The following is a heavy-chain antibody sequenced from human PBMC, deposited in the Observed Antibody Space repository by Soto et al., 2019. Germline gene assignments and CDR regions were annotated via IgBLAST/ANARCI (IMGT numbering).Heavy chain of an antibody. D-gene: IGHD1-1*01. V-gene: IGHV6-1*01. CDR1: GDSVSSNSAA. Sequence: SQTLSLTCAISGDSVSSNSAAWNWIRQSPSRGLEWLGRTYYRSKWYNDYAVSVKSRITINPDTSKNQFSLQLNSVTPEDTAVYYCARDRQLERRFYYYYGMDVWGQGTTVTVSS. CDR2: TYYRSKWYN. CDR3: ARDRQLERRFYYYYGMDV. J-gene: IGHJ6*02.